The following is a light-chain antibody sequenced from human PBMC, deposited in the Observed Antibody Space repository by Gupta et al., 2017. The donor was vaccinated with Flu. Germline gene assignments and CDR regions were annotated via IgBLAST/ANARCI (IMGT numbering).Light chain of an antibody. CDR1: QGISSY. J-gene: IGKJ1*01. CDR2: AAS. CDR3: QQYYSYPQT. Sequence: AIRVTQAASSFATSTGDRVTITCRASQGISSYLAWYQQKPGKAPKLLIYAASTLQSGVPSRFSGSGSGTDFTLTISCLQSEDFAAYYCQQYYSYPQTFGQGTKVEIK. V-gene: IGKV1-8*01.